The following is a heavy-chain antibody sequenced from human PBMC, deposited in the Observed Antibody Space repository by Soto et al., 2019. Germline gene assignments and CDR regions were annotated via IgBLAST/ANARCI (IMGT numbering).Heavy chain of an antibody. D-gene: IGHD3-3*01. CDR1: GGSISSGGYY. CDR3: ARETKIFGVVSHFDY. J-gene: IGHJ4*02. Sequence: QVELQESGPGLVKPSQTLSLTCTVSGGSISSGGYYWSWIRQHPGKGLEWIGYIYYSGSTYYNPSLKSRVTISVDTSKNQFSLKLSSVTAADTAVYYCARETKIFGVVSHFDYWGQGTLVTVSS. CDR2: IYYSGST. V-gene: IGHV4-31*03.